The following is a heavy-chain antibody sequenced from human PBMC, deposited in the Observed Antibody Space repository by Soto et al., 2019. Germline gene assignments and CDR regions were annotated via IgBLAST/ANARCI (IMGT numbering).Heavy chain of an antibody. V-gene: IGHV5-51*01. Sequence: EESLTISCQCSGVPLSTFGIVWVGELPGKGLEWMGIIYPGDHETRYSPSFHGKVTISADKSINTAYLQWNSLEASDTAFYFCARSPRSSTYFDYWGQGARVTVSS. CDR3: ARSPRSSTYFDY. D-gene: IGHD6-13*01. J-gene: IGHJ4*02. CDR2: IYPGDHET. CDR1: GVPLSTFG.